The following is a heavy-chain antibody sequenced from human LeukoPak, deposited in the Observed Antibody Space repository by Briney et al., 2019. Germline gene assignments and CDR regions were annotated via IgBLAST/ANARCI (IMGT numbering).Heavy chain of an antibody. J-gene: IGHJ6*03. Sequence: PGGSLRLSCAASGFTVSSNYMSWVRQAPGKGLEWASGISGSGGSTYYADSVKGRFTVSRDNFKNTLFLQVNSLRAEDTAVYYCAKVSDYSYYYYMDVWGKGTTVTVSS. CDR3: AKVSDYSYYYYMDV. CDR2: ISGSGGST. CDR1: GFTVSSNY. V-gene: IGHV3-23*01.